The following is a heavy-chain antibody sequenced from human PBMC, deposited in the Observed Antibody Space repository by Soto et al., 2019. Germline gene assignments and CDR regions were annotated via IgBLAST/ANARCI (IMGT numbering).Heavy chain of an antibody. Sequence: GGSLRLSCAASGFTFSNAWMNWVRQAPGKGLEWVGRIKSKTDGGTTDYAAPVKGRFTISRDDSKNTLYLQMNSLKTEDTAVYYCTTDTRSGYSGYDQKVRNYYYYYGMDVWGQGTTVTVSS. V-gene: IGHV3-15*07. CDR3: TTDTRSGYSGYDQKVRNYYYYYGMDV. J-gene: IGHJ6*02. CDR1: GFTFSNAW. CDR2: IKSKTDGGTT. D-gene: IGHD5-12*01.